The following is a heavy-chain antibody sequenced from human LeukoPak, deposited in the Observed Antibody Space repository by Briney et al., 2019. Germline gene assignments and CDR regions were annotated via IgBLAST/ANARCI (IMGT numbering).Heavy chain of an antibody. J-gene: IGHJ4*02. D-gene: IGHD5-12*01. V-gene: IGHV4-59*01. CDR2: IYYSGST. CDR3: ARALYSGYGWNYFDY. CDR1: GDSISSYY. Sequence: SETLSLTCTVSGDSISSYYWSWIRQPPGKGLEWIGYIYYSGSTNYNPSLKSRVTISVDTSKNQFSLKLSSVAAADTAVYYCARALYSGYGWNYFDYWGQGTLVTVSS.